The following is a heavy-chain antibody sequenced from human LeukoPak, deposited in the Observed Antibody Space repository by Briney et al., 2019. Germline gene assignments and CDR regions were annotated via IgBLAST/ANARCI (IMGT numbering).Heavy chain of an antibody. CDR2: ISYDGSNK. Sequence: GGSLRLSCAASGFTFSSYAMHWVPQAPGKGLEGVAVISYDGSNKYYAESGKGRFTISRENSKNTLYLQMNSLRAEDTAVYYCARDHYSGYDYIDYWGQGTLVTVSS. V-gene: IGHV3-30-3*01. D-gene: IGHD5-12*01. CDR1: GFTFSSYA. CDR3: ARDHYSGYDYIDY. J-gene: IGHJ4*02.